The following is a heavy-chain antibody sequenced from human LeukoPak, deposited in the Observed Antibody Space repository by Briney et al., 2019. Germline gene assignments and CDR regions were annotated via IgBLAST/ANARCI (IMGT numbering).Heavy chain of an antibody. CDR3: ASTAEPQYTGSCWRQGGTFDF. V-gene: IGHV1-18*01. J-gene: IGHJ3*01. Sequence: GASVKVSCKASGYAVDNYVINWVRQAPGQGLEWMGLIIIKNDKTKYAEKVRDRLTMTTDTSTNTAYMELRSLKFDDTAVYYCASTAEPQYTGSCWRQGGTFDFWGQGTMVTVSS. CDR1: GYAVDNYV. D-gene: IGHD1-26*01. CDR2: IIIKNDKT.